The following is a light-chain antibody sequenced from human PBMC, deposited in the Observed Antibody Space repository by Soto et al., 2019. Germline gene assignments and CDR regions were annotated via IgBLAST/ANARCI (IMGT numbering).Light chain of an antibody. J-gene: IGKJ5*01. CDR2: DAS. Sequence: EIVLTQSPATLSLSPGERATLSCRASQSVSSYLAWHQQKPGQAPRLLIYDASNRATGIPDRFSGSGSGTDFPLTISRLEPEDFAVYYXXXXSNWPITFGQGTRLEI. V-gene: IGKV3-11*01. CDR1: QSVSSY. CDR3: XXXSNWPIT.